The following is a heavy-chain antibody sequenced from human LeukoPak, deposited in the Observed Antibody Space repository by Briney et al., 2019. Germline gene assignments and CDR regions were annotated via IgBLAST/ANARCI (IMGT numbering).Heavy chain of an antibody. J-gene: IGHJ4*02. CDR3: ARGLAYYAPSYYFDY. CDR1: GFTFSSYW. CDR2: IKQDANEK. V-gene: IGHV3-7*01. D-gene: IGHD1-26*01. Sequence: GGSLRLSCAASGFTFSSYWMSWVRQAPGKGLEWVANIKQDANEKYYVDSVKGRFTISRDNAKNSLSLQMNSLRVEDTAVYYCARGLAYYAPSYYFDYWGQGTLVTVSS.